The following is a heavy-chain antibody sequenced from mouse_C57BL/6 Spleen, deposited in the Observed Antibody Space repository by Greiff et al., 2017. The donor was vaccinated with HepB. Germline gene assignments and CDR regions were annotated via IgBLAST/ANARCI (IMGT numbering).Heavy chain of an antibody. D-gene: IGHD1-1*01. CDR1: GFTFSDYG. CDR2: ISSGSSTI. V-gene: IGHV5-17*01. J-gene: IGHJ2*01. CDR3: ARGTVVAFDY. Sequence: EVQLQESGGGLVKPGGSLKLSCAASGFTFSDYGMHWVRQAPEKGLEWVAYISSGSSTIYYADTVKGRFTISRDNAKNTLFLQMTSLRSEDTAMYYCARGTVVAFDYWGQGTTLTVSS.